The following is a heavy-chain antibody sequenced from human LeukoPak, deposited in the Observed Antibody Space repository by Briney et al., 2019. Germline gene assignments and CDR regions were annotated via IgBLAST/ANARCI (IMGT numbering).Heavy chain of an antibody. CDR1: GGTFSSYA. V-gene: IGHV1-69*06. D-gene: IGHD6-19*01. CDR2: IIPIFGTA. CDR3: ARASIAVAGTGFYYYYYMDV. Sequence: SVKVSCKASGGTFSSYAISWVRQAPGQGLEWMGGIIPIFGTANYAQKFQGRVTMTEDTSTDTAYMELSSLRSEDTAVYYCARASIAVAGTGFYYYYYMDVWGKGTTVTISS. J-gene: IGHJ6*03.